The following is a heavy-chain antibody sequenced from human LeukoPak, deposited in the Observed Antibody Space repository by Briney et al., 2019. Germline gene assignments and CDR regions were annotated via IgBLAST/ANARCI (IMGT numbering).Heavy chain of an antibody. J-gene: IGHJ6*03. CDR3: ARDVDSSNWYYYYYMDV. CDR1: GYTFTGYY. Sequence: ASVKVSCKASGYTFTGYYIHWVRQAPGQGLEWMGWINPNSGGTNYAQKFQDRVTMTRDTSISTAYMELSRLRSDDTAVYYCARDVDSSNWYYYYYMDVWGKGTTVTVSS. V-gene: IGHV1-2*02. D-gene: IGHD6-13*01. CDR2: INPNSGGT.